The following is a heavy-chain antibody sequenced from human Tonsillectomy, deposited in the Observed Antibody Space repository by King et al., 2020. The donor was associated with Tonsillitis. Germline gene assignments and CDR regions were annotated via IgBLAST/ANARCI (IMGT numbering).Heavy chain of an antibody. Sequence: LNLKESGPALVKPTQTLTLTCTFSGFSLNTIGMRVNWIRQPPGKALEWLARIDWDDDKFYSTSLKTRPTISKDTSKNQVVLTITNMDPVDTATYYCARMRDSSSAFDIWGQGTMVTVSS. V-gene: IGHV2-70*04. CDR2: IDWDDDK. CDR1: GFSLNTIGMR. D-gene: IGHD2-21*02. CDR3: ARMRDSSSAFDI. J-gene: IGHJ3*02.